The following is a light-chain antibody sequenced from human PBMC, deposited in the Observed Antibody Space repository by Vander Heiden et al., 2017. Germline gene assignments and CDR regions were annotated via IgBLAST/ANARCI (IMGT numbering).Light chain of an antibody. Sequence: QPVLTQSPSASASLGASVQLTCSPRRQHTSYAIVWHQQQPEKGPRYVMKLNSDGSHSKGDGIPDRFSGSSSGAERYLTISSLQSEDEADYDGQTWGTDLWVFGGGTKLTVL. J-gene: IGLJ3*02. CDR1: RQHTSYA. CDR2: LNSDGSH. CDR3: QTWGTDLWV. V-gene: IGLV4-69*01.